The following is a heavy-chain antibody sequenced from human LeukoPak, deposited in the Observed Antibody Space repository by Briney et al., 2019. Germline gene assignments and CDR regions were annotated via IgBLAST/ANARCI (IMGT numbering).Heavy chain of an antibody. CDR1: GFTFSSYA. J-gene: IGHJ4*02. V-gene: IGHV3-23*01. CDR2: ISGSGGST. D-gene: IGHD5-18*01. CDR3: ARDWQYSYGSPFDY. Sequence: GGSLRLSCAASGFTFSSYAMSWVRQAPGKGLEWVSAISGSGGSTYYADSVKGRFTISRDNSKNTLYLQMNSLRAEDTAVYYCARDWQYSYGSPFDYWGQGTLVTVSS.